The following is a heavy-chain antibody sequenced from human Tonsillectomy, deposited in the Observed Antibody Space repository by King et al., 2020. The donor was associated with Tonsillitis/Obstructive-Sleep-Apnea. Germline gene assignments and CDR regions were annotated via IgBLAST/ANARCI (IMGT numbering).Heavy chain of an antibody. D-gene: IGHD2-15*01. Sequence: VQLVESGAEVKKPGESLKISCKGSGYSFTSYWIAWVRQMPGKGLEWMGIIYPGDSDTRYSPSFQGQVTISADKSISTAYLQWSSLKASDTAMYYCARSGADCSGGSGYPAGFDYWGQGTLVTGSS. CDR3: ARSGADCSGGSGYPAGFDY. J-gene: IGHJ4*02. CDR2: IYPGDSDT. CDR1: GYSFTSYW. V-gene: IGHV5-51*01.